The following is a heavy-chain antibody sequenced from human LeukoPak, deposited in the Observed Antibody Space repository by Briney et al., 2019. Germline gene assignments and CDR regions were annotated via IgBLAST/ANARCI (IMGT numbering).Heavy chain of an antibody. Sequence: ASVKVSCKASGYTFTGYYMHWVRQAPGQGLEWMGRINPNSGGTNYAQKFQGRVTMTRDTSISTAYMELSRLRSDDTAVYYCARGSAGSSSSHYWGRGTLVTVSS. D-gene: IGHD6-6*01. J-gene: IGHJ4*02. CDR3: ARGSAGSSSSHY. CDR1: GYTFTGYY. CDR2: INPNSGGT. V-gene: IGHV1-2*06.